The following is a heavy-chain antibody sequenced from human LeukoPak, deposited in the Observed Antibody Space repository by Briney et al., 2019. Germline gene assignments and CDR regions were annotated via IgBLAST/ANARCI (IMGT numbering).Heavy chain of an antibody. V-gene: IGHV3-23*01. CDR2: LSGSGDIT. Sequence: GGSLRLSCAASGFTFSNYGMYWVRQAPGKGLEWVSGLSGSGDITYYTDSVKGRFTISRDNSKNTLYLQMNSLRAEDTAVYYCAISAYTYLARHHFDYWGQGTLVTVSS. CDR1: GFTFSNYG. CDR3: AISAYTYLARHHFDY. D-gene: IGHD6-25*01. J-gene: IGHJ4*02.